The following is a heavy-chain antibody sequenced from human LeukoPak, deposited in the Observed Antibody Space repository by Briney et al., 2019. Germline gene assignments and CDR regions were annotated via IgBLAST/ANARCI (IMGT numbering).Heavy chain of an antibody. CDR2: ISYDGSNK. CDR3: ARGGSGSYYGVYFDY. D-gene: IGHD3-10*01. V-gene: IGHV3-30*03. J-gene: IGHJ4*02. Sequence: PGGSLRLSCAASGFTFSTYAMHWVRQAPGKGLEWVAVISYDGSNKYYADSVKGRFTISRDSSKNTLYLQMNSLRAEDTAVYYCARGGSGSYYGVYFDYWGQGTLVTVS. CDR1: GFTFSTYA.